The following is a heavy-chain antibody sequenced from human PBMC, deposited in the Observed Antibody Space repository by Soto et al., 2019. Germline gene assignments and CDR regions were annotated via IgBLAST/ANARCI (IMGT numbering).Heavy chain of an antibody. V-gene: IGHV3-7*03. Sequence: GGSLRLSCAASGFTFSSYWMSWVRQAPGKGLEWVANIKQDGSEKYYVDSVKGRFTISRDNAKNSLYLQMNSPRAEDTAVYYCAREDSGSYNWFDPWGQGTLVTVSS. CDR1: GFTFSSYW. CDR3: AREDSGSYNWFDP. CDR2: IKQDGSEK. D-gene: IGHD1-26*01. J-gene: IGHJ5*02.